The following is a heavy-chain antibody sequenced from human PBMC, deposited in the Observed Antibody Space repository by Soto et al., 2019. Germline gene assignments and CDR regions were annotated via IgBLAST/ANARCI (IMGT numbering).Heavy chain of an antibody. V-gene: IGHV3-49*03. D-gene: IGHD2-2*01. J-gene: IGHJ4*02. CDR2: LSSKPYGETT. Sequence: GVVQRVSCGALGVTFSDFDMSWILQTTRQGLEGVGLLSSKPYGETTAYAASVRGRFTISKDDSKSIAYLQMTSLKTEDKGVYYCARRYCSSTYCSRYFGYRGEGTMVTVSS. CDR1: GVTFSDFD. CDR3: ARRYCSSTYCSRYFGY.